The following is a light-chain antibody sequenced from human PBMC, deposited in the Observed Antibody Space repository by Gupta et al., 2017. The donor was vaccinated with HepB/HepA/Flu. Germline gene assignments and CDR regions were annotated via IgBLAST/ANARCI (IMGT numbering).Light chain of an antibody. CDR3: CSYAVSSGVV. Sequence: QSALTQPASVPGSPGQSITISCTGTSSDVGSYNLVSWYQQHPGKAPKLMIYEVNKRPSGVSNRFSGSKSGNTASLTISGLQAEDEADYYCCSYAVSSGVVFGGGTKLTVL. V-gene: IGLV2-23*02. J-gene: IGLJ2*01. CDR2: EVN. CDR1: SSDVGSYNL.